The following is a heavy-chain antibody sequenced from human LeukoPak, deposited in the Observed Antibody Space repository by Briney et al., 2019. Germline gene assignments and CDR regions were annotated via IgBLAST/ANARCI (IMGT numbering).Heavy chain of an antibody. D-gene: IGHD3-16*02. V-gene: IGHV3-30*18. Sequence: GGSLRLSCAASGFTFSNYGMHWVRQVPGKGLEWVAVISYGGSDKYYADSVKGRFTISRDNSKNTLFLQMNSLRAEDTAVYYCAKDESVIYYFGMDVWGQGTTVTVSS. J-gene: IGHJ6*02. CDR2: ISYGGSDK. CDR1: GFTFSNYG. CDR3: AKDESVIYYFGMDV.